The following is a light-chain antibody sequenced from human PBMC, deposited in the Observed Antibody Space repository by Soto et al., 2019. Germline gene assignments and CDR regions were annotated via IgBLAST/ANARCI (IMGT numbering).Light chain of an antibody. Sequence: DIQMTQSPSSLSASVGDRVTIACRASQGISNYLAWYQQKPGKVPKLLICTASTLQPGVPSRFSGSGSGTDFTLTISSLQPEDVVTYYCQNYNSAPQLTFGGGTKVEI. J-gene: IGKJ4*01. V-gene: IGKV1-27*01. CDR1: QGISNY. CDR2: TAS. CDR3: QNYNSAPQLT.